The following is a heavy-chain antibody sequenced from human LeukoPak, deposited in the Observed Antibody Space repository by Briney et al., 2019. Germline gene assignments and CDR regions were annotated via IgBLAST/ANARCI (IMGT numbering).Heavy chain of an antibody. Sequence: GGSLRLSCAASGFTFSSYWMSWVRQAPGKGLEWVANIRQDGSEKYYVDSVKGRFTLSRDNAKNSLYLQMNSLRAEDTAVYYCAKDHYDGSGYPFDAWGQGTLITVSS. CDR3: AKDHYDGSGYPFDA. V-gene: IGHV3-7*01. CDR2: IRQDGSEK. D-gene: IGHD3-22*01. CDR1: GFTFSSYW. J-gene: IGHJ4*02.